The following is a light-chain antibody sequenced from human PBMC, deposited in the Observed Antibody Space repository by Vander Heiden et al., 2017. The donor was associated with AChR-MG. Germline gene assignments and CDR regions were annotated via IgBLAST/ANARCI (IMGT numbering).Light chain of an antibody. J-gene: IGKJ1*01. CDR3: QQSYNTPRT. Sequence: DSQMTQPLSSLPASVCDRVTITCRRSQTISKYFDWYQQKPGDAPKLLIDAASRLQSGVPSSISGSGSGKDFTLTISSLQPEDFATYYCQQSYNTPRTFGQGTKVDIK. V-gene: IGKV1-39*01. CDR1: QTISKY. CDR2: AAS.